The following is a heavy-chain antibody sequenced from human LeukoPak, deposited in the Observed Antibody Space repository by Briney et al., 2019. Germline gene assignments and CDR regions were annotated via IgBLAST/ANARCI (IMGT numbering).Heavy chain of an antibody. CDR3: ARVMSELVDPFRGPFDY. D-gene: IGHD3-10*01. CDR2: INPSGGST. CDR1: GYTFTSYY. Sequence: ASVKVSCKASGYTFTSYYMHWVRQAPGQGLEWMGIINPSGGSTSYAQKFQGRVTMTRDMSTSTVYMELSSLRSEDTAVYYCARVMSELVDPFRGPFDYWGQGTLVTVSS. J-gene: IGHJ4*02. V-gene: IGHV1-46*01.